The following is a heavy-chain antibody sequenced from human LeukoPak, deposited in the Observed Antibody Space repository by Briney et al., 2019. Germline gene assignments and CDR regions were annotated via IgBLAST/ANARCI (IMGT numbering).Heavy chain of an antibody. J-gene: IGHJ1*01. Sequence: GGSLRLSCAASGFTVSSNYMSWVRQAPGKGLEWVSVIYSGGSTYYADSVKGRFTISRDNSKNTLYLQMNSLRAEDTAVYYCARRTIVGATRYFQHWGQGTLVTVSS. CDR1: GFTVSSNY. CDR3: ARRTIVGATRYFQH. D-gene: IGHD1-26*01. V-gene: IGHV3-66*01. CDR2: IYSGGST.